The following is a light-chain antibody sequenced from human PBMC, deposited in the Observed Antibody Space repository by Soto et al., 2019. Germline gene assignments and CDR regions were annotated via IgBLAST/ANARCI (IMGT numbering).Light chain of an antibody. CDR1: QSIINNY. J-gene: IGKJ2*01. Sequence: EVVLTRSPGTLSLSPGERATLSCRASQSIINNYLAWYQQRPGQAPRLLIYGSSDRATGIPGRFSGSGSGTDFTLTISRLEPEDFAVYYCHQSGSTPPYTFGQGTKVEI. CDR3: HQSGSTPPYT. CDR2: GSS. V-gene: IGKV3-20*01.